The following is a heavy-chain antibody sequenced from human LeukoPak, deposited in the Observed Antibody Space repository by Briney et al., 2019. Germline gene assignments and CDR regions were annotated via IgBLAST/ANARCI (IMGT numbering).Heavy chain of an antibody. CDR3: AKVDYWSPENYFDS. D-gene: IGHD1-1*01. Sequence: QTGGSLRLSCVASGFPFRSYAMTWIRQTPEKGLESVSVITDDEDTYYADSVKGRFTISRDNSQNTVFLQMNSLRVEDTAVYYCAKVDYWSPENYFDSWGQGTLVTVSS. CDR1: GFPFRSYA. V-gene: IGHV3-23*01. J-gene: IGHJ4*02. CDR2: ITDDEDT.